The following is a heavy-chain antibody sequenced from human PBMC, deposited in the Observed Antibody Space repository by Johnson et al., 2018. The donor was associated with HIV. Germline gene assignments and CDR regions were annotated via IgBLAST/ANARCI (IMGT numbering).Heavy chain of an antibody. D-gene: IGHD6-13*01. CDR1: GFTFNDYY. CDR2: ISSSGSTI. J-gene: IGHJ3*02. V-gene: IGHV3-11*04. CDR3: ARDLAAAGIFRGLSAFDI. Sequence: QVQLVESGGGLVKPGGSLRLSCAASGFTSGFTFNDYYMGWIRQAPGKGLEWVSIISSSGSTIYYADSVKGRFTISRDNAKNSLYLQMNSLRAEDTAVYYCARDLAAAGIFRGLSAFDIWGQGTLVTVSS.